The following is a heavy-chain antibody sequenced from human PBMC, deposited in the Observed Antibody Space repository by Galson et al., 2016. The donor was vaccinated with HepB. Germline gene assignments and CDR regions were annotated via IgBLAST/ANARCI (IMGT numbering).Heavy chain of an antibody. Sequence: SLRLSCAASGFTFSSYWMNWVRQAPGKGLEWVASIKQDGSEQYYVDSLKGRFTISRDNAKNSLYLQMNSLRAEDTAAYYCARDGAAKVAFDIWGQGTMVTVSS. CDR1: GFTFSSYW. D-gene: IGHD5-18*01. V-gene: IGHV3-7*01. CDR2: IKQDGSEQ. CDR3: ARDGAAKVAFDI. J-gene: IGHJ3*02.